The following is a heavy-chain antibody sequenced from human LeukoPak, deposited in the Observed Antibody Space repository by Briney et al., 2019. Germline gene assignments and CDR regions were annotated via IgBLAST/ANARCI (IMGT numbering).Heavy chain of an antibody. Sequence: PSETLSLTCTVSGGSITNYYWNWIRQPPGKDLEWIGCVSYSGRTHYSSALKSRVTILVDTSKNQFSLNLRSVTAADTAAYYRARPGRQDAYNGHYWYFDLWGRGTLVTVSS. CDR2: VSYSGRT. V-gene: IGHV4-59*01. J-gene: IGHJ2*01. D-gene: IGHD5-24*01. CDR1: GGSITNYY. CDR3: ARPGRQDAYNGHYWYFDL.